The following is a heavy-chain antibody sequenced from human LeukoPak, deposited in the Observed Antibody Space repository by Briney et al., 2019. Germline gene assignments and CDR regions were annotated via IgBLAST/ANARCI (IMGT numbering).Heavy chain of an antibody. CDR2: IKQDGSET. D-gene: IGHD3-10*02. CDR3: AELGITMIGGV. V-gene: IGHV3-7*01. Sequence: GGSLRLSCAASGVTFSTYWMSWVRQAPGKGLEWVANIKQDGSETYYVDSVKGRFTISRDNAENSLFLQMNGLRAEDTAVYYCAELGITMIGGVWGKGTTVTISS. CDR1: GVTFSTYW. J-gene: IGHJ6*04.